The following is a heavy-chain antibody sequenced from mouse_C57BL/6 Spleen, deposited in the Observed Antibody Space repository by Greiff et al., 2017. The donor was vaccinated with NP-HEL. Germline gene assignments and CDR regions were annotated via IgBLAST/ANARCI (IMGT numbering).Heavy chain of an antibody. CDR1: GYTFTSYW. V-gene: IGHV1-55*01. CDR3: ARRRSGNLYYYAMDY. CDR2: IYPGSGST. D-gene: IGHD1-3*01. J-gene: IGHJ4*01. Sequence: QVQLQQPGAELVKPGASVKMSCKASGYTFTSYWITWVKQRPGQGLEWIGDIYPGSGSTNYNEKFKSKATLTVDTPSSTAYMQLSSLTSEDSAVYYCARRRSGNLYYYAMDYWGQGTSVTVSS.